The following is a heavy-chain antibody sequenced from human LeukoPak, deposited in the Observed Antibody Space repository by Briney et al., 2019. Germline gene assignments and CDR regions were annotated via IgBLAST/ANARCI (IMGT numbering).Heavy chain of an antibody. CDR3: ARDGLTTVTTVSRYYGMDV. D-gene: IGHD4-17*01. Sequence: GGSLRLSCAASGFSFDDYDMSWVRQAPGKGLEWVSGINWNGGSTGYADSVKGRFTISRDNAKKSLYLQMNSLRAEDTAVYYCARDGLTTVTTVSRYYGMDVWGPGTTVTVFS. J-gene: IGHJ6*02. CDR2: INWNGGST. V-gene: IGHV3-20*04. CDR1: GFSFDDYD.